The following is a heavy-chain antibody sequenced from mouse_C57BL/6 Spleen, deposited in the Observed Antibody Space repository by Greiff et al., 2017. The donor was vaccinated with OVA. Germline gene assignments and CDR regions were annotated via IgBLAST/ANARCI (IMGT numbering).Heavy chain of an antibody. CDR1: GYTFTSYW. V-gene: IGHV1-59*01. CDR3: APYGNYLWYFDV. D-gene: IGHD2-1*01. Sequence: VQLQQPGAELVRPGTSVKLSCKASGYTFTSYWMHWVKQRPGQGLEWIGVIDPSDSYTNYNQKFKGKATLTVDTSSSTAYMQLSSLTSEDSAVYYCAPYGNYLWYFDVWGTGTTVTVSS. J-gene: IGHJ1*03. CDR2: IDPSDSYT.